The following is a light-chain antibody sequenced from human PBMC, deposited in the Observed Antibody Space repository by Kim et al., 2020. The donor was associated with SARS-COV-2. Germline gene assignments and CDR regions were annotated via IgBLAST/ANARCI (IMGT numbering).Light chain of an antibody. CDR2: DNN. J-gene: IGLJ1*01. V-gene: IGLV1-51*01. CDR3: GTWDSSLSAYV. Sequence: QPVLTQPPSVSAAPGQKVAISCSGSNSNIGNNYVSWYQHLPGTAPKLLIYDNNKRPSGISDRFSGSKSGTSATLGITGLQTGDEADYYCGTWDSSLSAYVFGTGTKVTVL. CDR1: NSNIGNNY.